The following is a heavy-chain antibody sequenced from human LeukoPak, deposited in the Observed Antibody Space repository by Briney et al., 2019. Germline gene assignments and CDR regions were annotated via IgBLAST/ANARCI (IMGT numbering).Heavy chain of an antibody. CDR3: ASLPLSLYWSDP. CDR1: GGSISSYY. Sequence: PSETLSLTCTVSGGSISSYYWSWFRQPPGKGLEWIGYIYNSGSTNYNPYLKSRVIISVETSKNQISLKLSSVTAADTAVDYCASLPLSLYWSDPCGQGTLIIVSS. J-gene: IGHJ5*01. CDR2: IYNSGST. V-gene: IGHV4-4*09.